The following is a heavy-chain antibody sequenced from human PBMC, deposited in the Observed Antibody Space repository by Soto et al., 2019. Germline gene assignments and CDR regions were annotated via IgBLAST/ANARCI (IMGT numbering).Heavy chain of an antibody. CDR2: IWYDGSNK. D-gene: IGHD6-13*01. CDR1: GFTFSSYG. Sequence: QVQLVESGGGVVQPGRSLRLSCAASGFTFSSYGMHWVRQAPGKGLEWVAVIWYDGSNKYYADSVKGRFTISRDNSKNTLYLQMNSLRAEDTAVYYCVRDQQVLDVGMDVWGHGTTVTVSS. CDR3: VRDQQVLDVGMDV. V-gene: IGHV3-33*01. J-gene: IGHJ6*02.